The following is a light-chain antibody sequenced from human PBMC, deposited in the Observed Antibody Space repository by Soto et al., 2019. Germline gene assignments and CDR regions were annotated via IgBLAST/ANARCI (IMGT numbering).Light chain of an antibody. CDR3: QHRRNWPLT. Sequence: EIVLTQSPATLSLSPGERATLSCRASQSVSSFLAWYQQKPGQAPRLLIYDASTRATGIPARFSGSGSGTDFTLTISSLEPDDFAVYFCQHRRNWPLTFGGGTKVEI. CDR1: QSVSSF. CDR2: DAS. J-gene: IGKJ4*01. V-gene: IGKV3-11*01.